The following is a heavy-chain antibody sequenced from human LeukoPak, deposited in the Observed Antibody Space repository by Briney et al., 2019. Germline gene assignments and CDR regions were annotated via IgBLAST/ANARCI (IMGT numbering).Heavy chain of an antibody. CDR3: ARRAGAYTHPYDY. D-gene: IGHD3-16*01. CDR1: GFTFSNHG. J-gene: IGHJ4*02. V-gene: IGHV3-23*01. CDR2: ISPSGDIT. Sequence: PGGSLRLSCAASGFTFSNHGMNWVRQAPGKGLEWVSGISPSGDITYYADSVKGRFTISIDNSKNTLYLQMNSLRAEDTAVYYCARRAGAYTHPYDYWGQGTLVTVS.